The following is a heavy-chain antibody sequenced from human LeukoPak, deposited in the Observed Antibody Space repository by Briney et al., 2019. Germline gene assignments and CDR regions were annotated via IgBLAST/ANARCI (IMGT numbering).Heavy chain of an antibody. CDR3: AGYCSSTSCYRNHYYYGMDV. V-gene: IGHV1-8*01. CDR1: GYTFTTFD. Sequence: ASVKVSCKASGYTFTTFDINWVRQATGQGLEWMGWMNPNSDTTGYAQKFQGRVTMTEDTSTDTAYMELSSLRSEDTAVYYCAGYCSSTSCYRNHYYYGMDVWGQGTTVTVSS. J-gene: IGHJ6*02. D-gene: IGHD2-2*02. CDR2: MNPNSDTT.